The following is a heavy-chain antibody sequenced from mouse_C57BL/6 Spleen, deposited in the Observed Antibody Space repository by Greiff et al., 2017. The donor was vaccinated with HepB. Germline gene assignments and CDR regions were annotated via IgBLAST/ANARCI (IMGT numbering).Heavy chain of an antibody. CDR3: ARRPITTVVAYYCDY. V-gene: IGHV1-4*01. CDR2: INPSSGYT. CDR1: GYTFTSYT. J-gene: IGHJ2*01. Sequence: VQLQQSGAELARPGASVKMSCKASGYTFTSYTMHWVKQRPGQGLEWIGYINPSSGYTKYNQKFKDKATLTADKSSSTAYMQLSSLTSEDSAVYYCARRPITTVVAYYCDYWGQGTTLTVSS. D-gene: IGHD1-1*01.